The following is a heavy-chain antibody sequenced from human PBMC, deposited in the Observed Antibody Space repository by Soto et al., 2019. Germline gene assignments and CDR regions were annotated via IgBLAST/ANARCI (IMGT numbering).Heavy chain of an antibody. CDR3: AKGGSPKYYFEY. CDR2: NSGSGGGT. J-gene: IGHJ4*02. Sequence: PGGSLRLSCAASGFNFRTYAMSWVRQAPGKGLEWVSANSGSGGGTYYSDSVKGRFTISRDNSKNTLYLQMNSLRAEATAVYYCAKGGSPKYYFEYWGQGTLVTVSS. D-gene: IGHD2-15*01. V-gene: IGHV3-23*01. CDR1: GFNFRTYA.